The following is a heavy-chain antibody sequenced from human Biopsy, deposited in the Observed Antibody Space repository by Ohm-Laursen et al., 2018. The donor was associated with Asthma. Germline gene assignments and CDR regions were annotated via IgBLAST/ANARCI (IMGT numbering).Heavy chain of an antibody. J-gene: IGHJ4*02. CDR2: INSVFGTT. Sequence: SVKVSCKALGGTFNTYVIGWVRQAPGQGLEWMGGINSVFGTTTYPQKFQDRVTITADDSTSTVYMELSSLRSEDTAVYYCARRAGSCISRTCYSLDFWGQGTLVTVSS. CDR1: GGTFNTYV. CDR3: ARRAGSCISRTCYSLDF. V-gene: IGHV1-69*13. D-gene: IGHD2-2*01.